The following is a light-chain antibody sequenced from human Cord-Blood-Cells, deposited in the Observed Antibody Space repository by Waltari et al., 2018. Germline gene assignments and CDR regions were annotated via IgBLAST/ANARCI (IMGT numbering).Light chain of an antibody. V-gene: IGLV2-11*01. J-gene: IGLJ3*02. Sequence: QSALTQPRSVSRSPGQSVTISCTGTSSDVGGYHYVSWYHQHPGKAPKLMIYDVSKRPSGVPDRFSGSKSGNTASLTISGLQAEDEADYYCCSYAGSYTWVFGGGTKLTVL. CDR3: CSYAGSYTWV. CDR1: SSDVGGYHY. CDR2: DVS.